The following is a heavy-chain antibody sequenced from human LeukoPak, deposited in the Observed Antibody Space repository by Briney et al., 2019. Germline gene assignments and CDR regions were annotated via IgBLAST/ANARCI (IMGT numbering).Heavy chain of an antibody. D-gene: IGHD3-22*01. CDR1: GGSISSYY. Sequence: SETLSHTCTVSGGSISSYYWSWIRQPAGKGLEWIGRMYTSGSTNYNPSLKSRVTISVDTSKNQFSLKLSSVTAADTAVYYCARTASGYYLFDYWGQGTLVTVSS. J-gene: IGHJ4*02. CDR3: ARTASGYYLFDY. CDR2: MYTSGST. V-gene: IGHV4-4*07.